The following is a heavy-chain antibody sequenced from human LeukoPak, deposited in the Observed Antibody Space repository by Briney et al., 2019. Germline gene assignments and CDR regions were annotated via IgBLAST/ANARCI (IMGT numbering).Heavy chain of an antibody. CDR3: AKDIGHSGSYLNYYYYGMDV. D-gene: IGHD1-26*01. CDR2: ISWDGGST. Sequence: GGSLRLSCAASGFTFDDYTMHWVHQAPGKGLEWVSLISWDGGSTYYADSVKGRFTISRDNSKNSLYLQMNSLRTEDTALYYCAKDIGHSGSYLNYYYYGMDVWGQGTTVTVSS. J-gene: IGHJ6*02. CDR1: GFTFDDYT. V-gene: IGHV3-43*01.